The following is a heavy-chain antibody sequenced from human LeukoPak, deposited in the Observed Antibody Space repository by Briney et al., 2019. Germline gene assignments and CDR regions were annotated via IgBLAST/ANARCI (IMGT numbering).Heavy chain of an antibody. D-gene: IGHD6-19*01. CDR1: GFTFSSYS. Sequence: GGSLRLSCATSGFTFSSYSMNWVRQAPGKGLEWVSSISSSSSYIYYADSVKGRFTISRDNAKNSLYLQMNSLRAEDTAVYYCARDRSRQAVAGTEFDYWGQGTLVTVSS. CDR3: ARDRSRQAVAGTEFDY. CDR2: ISSSSSYI. J-gene: IGHJ4*02. V-gene: IGHV3-21*01.